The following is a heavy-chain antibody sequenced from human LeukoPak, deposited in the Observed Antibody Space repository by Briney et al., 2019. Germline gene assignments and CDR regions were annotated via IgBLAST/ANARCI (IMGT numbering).Heavy chain of an antibody. D-gene: IGHD4-11*01. Sequence: PSQTLSLICTVSGGSISSGSYYWSWIRQPAGKGLEWIGRIYTSGSTNYNPSLKSRVTISVDTSKNQFSLKLSSVTAADTAVYYCAREGVSNFDYWGQGTLVTVSS. CDR2: IYTSGST. CDR3: AREGVSNFDY. CDR1: GGSISSGSYY. J-gene: IGHJ4*02. V-gene: IGHV4-61*02.